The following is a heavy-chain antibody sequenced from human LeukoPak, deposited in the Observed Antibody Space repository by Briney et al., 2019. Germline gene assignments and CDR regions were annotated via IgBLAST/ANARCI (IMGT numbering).Heavy chain of an antibody. CDR1: GFTFSSHA. V-gene: IGHV3-23*01. CDR2: ISSSGGST. CDR3: ATSAAGY. J-gene: IGHJ4*02. D-gene: IGHD6-25*01. Sequence: GGSLRLSCAASGFTFSSHAMSWVRQAPGKGLEWVSSISSSGGSTYYADSVKGRFTISRDNSKNTLYLQMNSLRAEDTAVYYCATSAAGYWGQGTLVTVSS.